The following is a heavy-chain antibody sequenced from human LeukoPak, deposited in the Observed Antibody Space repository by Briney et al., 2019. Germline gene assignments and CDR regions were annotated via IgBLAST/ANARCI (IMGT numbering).Heavy chain of an antibody. D-gene: IGHD3-22*01. CDR3: ARGDFYYDSSGP. CDR2: IYYSGST. Sequence: PSETLSLTCAVYGGSFSGYYWSWIRQPPGKGLEWIGYIYYSGSTNYNPSLKSRVTISIDTSKNQFSLKLSSVTAAATAVYYCARGDFYYDSSGPWGQGTLVTVSS. CDR1: GGSFSGYY. V-gene: IGHV4-59*01. J-gene: IGHJ5*02.